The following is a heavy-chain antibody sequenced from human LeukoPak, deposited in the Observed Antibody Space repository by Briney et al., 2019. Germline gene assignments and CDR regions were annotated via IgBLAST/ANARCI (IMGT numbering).Heavy chain of an antibody. D-gene: IGHD6-6*01. Sequence: HSGGSLRLSCAASGFTVSGNYMSWVRQAPGKGLEWVSVIYSGGSTFYADSVEGRFTISRDNSKNTLYLQMNSLRAEDTAVYYCARGGPTVAARCLGHWGQGTLVTVSS. CDR3: ARGGPTVAARCLGH. CDR1: GFTVSGNY. CDR2: IYSGGST. J-gene: IGHJ4*02. V-gene: IGHV3-53*01.